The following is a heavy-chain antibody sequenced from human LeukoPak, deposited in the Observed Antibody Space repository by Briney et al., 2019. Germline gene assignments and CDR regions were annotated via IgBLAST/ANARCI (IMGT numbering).Heavy chain of an antibody. Sequence: ASVKVSCKASGYTFTSYYMHWVRQAPGQGLEWMGIINPSGGSTSYAQKFQGRDTMTRDTSTSTVYMELSSLRSEDTAVYYCARAMIKDAFDIWGQGTMVTVSS. CDR2: INPSGGST. CDR1: GYTFTSYY. D-gene: IGHD3-22*01. CDR3: ARAMIKDAFDI. J-gene: IGHJ3*02. V-gene: IGHV1-46*01.